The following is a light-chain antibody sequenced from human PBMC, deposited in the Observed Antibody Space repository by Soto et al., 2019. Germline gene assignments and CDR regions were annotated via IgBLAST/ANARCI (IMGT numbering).Light chain of an antibody. J-gene: IGLJ2*01. Sequence: QSALTQPASVSGSPGQSITISCTGTEVGAHRFVSWYQQVPGTAPKLLIYEVIKRPSGISPRFSGSKAGNTASLTISGLPADDEADYFCSTYTSASTSFGGGTKLTVL. CDR1: EVGAHRF. CDR2: EVI. CDR3: STYTSASTS. V-gene: IGLV2-14*01.